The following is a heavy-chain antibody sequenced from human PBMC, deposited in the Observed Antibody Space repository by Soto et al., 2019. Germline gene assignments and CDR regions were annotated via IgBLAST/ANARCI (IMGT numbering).Heavy chain of an antibody. V-gene: IGHV3-11*01. CDR3: ARELSGTSFAFDL. J-gene: IGHJ3*01. D-gene: IGHD1-1*01. Sequence: VGSLRLSCAASVFTFSDHYMSWIRHSPGKGLEWISYMTRSGSSSSYADSVKGRFTISRDNAKNSLYLQMNSLRGDDTAVYYCARELSGTSFAFDLWGQGTMVTLSS. CDR1: VFTFSDHY. CDR2: MTRSGSSS.